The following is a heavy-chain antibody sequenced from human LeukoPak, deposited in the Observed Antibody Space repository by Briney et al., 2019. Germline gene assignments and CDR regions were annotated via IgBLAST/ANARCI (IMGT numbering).Heavy chain of an antibody. J-gene: IGHJ3*02. D-gene: IGHD3-16*01. Sequence: GGSLRLSCAASGFTFSSYSMNWVRQAPGKGLEWVSYISSSSSTIYYADSVKGRFTISRDNAKNSLYLQMNSLRAEDTAVYYCAKERDFGAFDIWGQGTMVTVSS. V-gene: IGHV3-48*01. CDR3: AKERDFGAFDI. CDR2: ISSSSSTI. CDR1: GFTFSSYS.